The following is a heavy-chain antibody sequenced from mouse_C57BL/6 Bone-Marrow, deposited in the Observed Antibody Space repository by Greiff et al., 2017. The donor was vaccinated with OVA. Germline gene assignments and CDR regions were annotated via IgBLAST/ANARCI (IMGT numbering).Heavy chain of an antibody. CDR3: ARCPITTVYWYFDG. CDR1: GYTFTDYY. D-gene: IGHD1-1*01. J-gene: IGHJ1*03. Sequence: EVQLQQSGPVLVKPGASVKMSCKASGYTFTDYYMNWVKQSHGKSLEWIGVINPYNGGTSYNQKFKGKATLTVDKSSSTAYMELNSLTSEDSAVYYCARCPITTVYWYFDGWGTGTTVTVSS. V-gene: IGHV1-19*01. CDR2: INPYNGGT.